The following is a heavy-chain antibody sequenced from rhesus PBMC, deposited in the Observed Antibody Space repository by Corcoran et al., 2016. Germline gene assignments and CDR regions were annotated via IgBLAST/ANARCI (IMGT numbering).Heavy chain of an antibody. Sequence: QVQLQESGPGLVKPSETLSLTCAVSGDSVSGYYWGWIRQPPGKGLEWSGNSSGSSGGPDSTPSLQSRVTRSVDTSKTPLSLKLSSVTAADTAVYYCARVGWTVAATLFDYWGQGVLVTVSS. V-gene: IGHV4-165*01. J-gene: IGHJ4*01. CDR3: ARVGWTVAATLFDY. CDR2: SSGSSGGP. CDR1: GDSVSGYY. D-gene: IGHD4-29*01.